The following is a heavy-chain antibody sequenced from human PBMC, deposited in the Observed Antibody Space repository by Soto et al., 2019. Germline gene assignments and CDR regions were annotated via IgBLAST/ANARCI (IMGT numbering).Heavy chain of an antibody. CDR3: ARPPGSGTLFAN. V-gene: IGHV5-51*01. Sequence: RGESLKISCQGSGYSFADSWIGWVRQVPGRGLEWVGTIYPGYSDIGYRPSFQGRVTISADKSVNTAYLQWSSLGASDAAIYYCARPPGSGTLFANWGQGTPVTVSS. CDR1: GYSFADSW. CDR2: IYPGYSDI. D-gene: IGHD2-15*01. J-gene: IGHJ4*02.